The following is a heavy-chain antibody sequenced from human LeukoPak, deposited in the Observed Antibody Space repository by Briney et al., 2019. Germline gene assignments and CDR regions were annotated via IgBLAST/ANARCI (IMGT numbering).Heavy chain of an antibody. CDR2: IWYDGSKK. CDR1: GYSFSSYG. CDR3: ARDPGTLATYFDY. D-gene: IGHD6-13*01. Sequence: PGGSLRLSCAASGYSFSSYGMQWVRQAPGKGLEWVAVIWYDGSKKYYADSVKGRFTISRDDSKNTLYLQMNSRRAEDTAIYYCARDPGTLATYFDYWGPGTLVTVSS. V-gene: IGHV3-33*01. J-gene: IGHJ4*02.